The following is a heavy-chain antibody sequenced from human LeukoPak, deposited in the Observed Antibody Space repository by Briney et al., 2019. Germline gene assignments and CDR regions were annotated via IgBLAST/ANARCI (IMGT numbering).Heavy chain of an antibody. Sequence: ASVKVSCKASGYTFTGYYMYWVRQAPGQGLEWMGWINPDSGGTNYAQKFQGWVTMTRDTSISTAYMELSRLRSDDTAVYYCAREDGDYDNAFDIWGQGTMVTVSS. CDR2: INPDSGGT. D-gene: IGHD4-17*01. J-gene: IGHJ3*02. V-gene: IGHV1-2*04. CDR1: GYTFTGYY. CDR3: AREDGDYDNAFDI.